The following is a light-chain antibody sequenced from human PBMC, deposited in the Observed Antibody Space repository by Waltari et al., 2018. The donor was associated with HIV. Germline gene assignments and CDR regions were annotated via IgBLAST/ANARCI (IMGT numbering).Light chain of an antibody. J-gene: IGLJ1*01. CDR3: CSFAGSNFV. CDR1: RRDVGTYDY. CDR2: DVT. V-gene: IGLV2-23*02. Sequence: QSALTQPASVSGSPGQAITISCTGSRRDVGTYDYISCYQQHPGTAPKLIISDVTERPSGISNRCSGSKSGTTASLTISGLQAEDEAEYFCCSFAGSNFVFGSGTKVTVL.